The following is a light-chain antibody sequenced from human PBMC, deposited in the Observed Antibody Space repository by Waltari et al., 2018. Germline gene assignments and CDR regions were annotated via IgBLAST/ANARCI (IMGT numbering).Light chain of an antibody. J-gene: IGKJ3*01. CDR2: DAS. V-gene: IGKV3-11*01. Sequence: EIVLTQSPATLSLSPGERATLSCRASQSVSSYLAWYQQKPGQAPRLLIYDASNRATGIPARFSGSGSGTDFTLTISSLEPEDFAVYYCQQRSIWPGLVTFGPGTKVDIK. CDR1: QSVSSY. CDR3: QQRSIWPGLVT.